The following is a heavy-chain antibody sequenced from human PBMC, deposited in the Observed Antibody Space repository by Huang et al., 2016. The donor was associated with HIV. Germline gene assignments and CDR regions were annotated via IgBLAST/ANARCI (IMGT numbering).Heavy chain of an antibody. CDR2: MNPNTGKT. D-gene: IGHD4-17*01. J-gene: IGHJ4*02. Sequence: QVHLVQSGAEVQKPGASVKVSCKASGYTFTNYDINWVRQAPGRGLEWMGWMNPNTGKTGCAQSFQGRVTMTRKTSITTAYMELTSLTSEDTAVYYCARSAYGDLDYWGLGTLVIVSS. V-gene: IGHV1-8*02. CDR3: ARSAYGDLDY. CDR1: GYTFTNYD.